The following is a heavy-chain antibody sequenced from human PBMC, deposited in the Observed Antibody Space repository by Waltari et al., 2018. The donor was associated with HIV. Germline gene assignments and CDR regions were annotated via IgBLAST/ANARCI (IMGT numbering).Heavy chain of an antibody. CDR1: GFNFSDAW. D-gene: IGHD2-2*03. Sequence: EVQLVESGGGLIKPGGSLRLSCAASGFNFSDAWMSWVRQAPGKGLEWVARIKTQADGETTDYAAPVQGRFTVSRDDARNTVYLQIDSLKTDDTAMYCCTTWMYWGPGTRVTVSS. V-gene: IGHV3-15*01. CDR2: IKTQADGETT. CDR3: TTWMY. J-gene: IGHJ4*02.